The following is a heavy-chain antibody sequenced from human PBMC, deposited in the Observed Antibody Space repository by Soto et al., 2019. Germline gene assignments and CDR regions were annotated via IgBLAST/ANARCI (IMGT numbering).Heavy chain of an antibody. V-gene: IGHV5-51*01. J-gene: IGHJ3*02. CDR3: ARRAIFGVVVDAFDI. CDR1: GYSFTSYW. CDR2: IYPGDSDT. D-gene: IGHD3-3*01. Sequence: GESLKISCKGSGYSFTSYWIGWVRPMPGKGLEWMGIIYPGDSDTRYSPSFQGQVTISADKSISTAYLQWSSLKASDTAMYYCARRAIFGVVVDAFDIWGQGTMVTV.